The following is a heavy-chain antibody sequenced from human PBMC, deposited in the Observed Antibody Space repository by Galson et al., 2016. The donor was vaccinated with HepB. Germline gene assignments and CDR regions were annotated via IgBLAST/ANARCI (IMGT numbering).Heavy chain of an antibody. CDR3: VSGSGRRRDY. J-gene: IGHJ4*02. Sequence: TLSLTCTVSGASISSGGYYWAWIRQHPGKGLEWLGYIYSSGDTYYNPSLKSPVTISIDTSKNQFSLKLNSVTAADTAVYYCVSGSGRRRDYWGQGTQLIVSP. V-gene: IGHV4-31*01. D-gene: IGHD3-10*01. CDR1: GASISSGGYY. CDR2: IYSSGDT.